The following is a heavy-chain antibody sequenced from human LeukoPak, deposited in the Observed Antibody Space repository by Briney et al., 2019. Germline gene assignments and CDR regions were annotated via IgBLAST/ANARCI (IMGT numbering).Heavy chain of an antibody. Sequence: GGSLRLSCAASGFTFRSYAMSWVRQAPGKGLEWVSAISGSGGSTYYADSVKGRFTISRDNSKNTLYLQMNSLRAEDTAVYYCAKREDGGNHGDFDYWGQGTLVTVSS. V-gene: IGHV3-23*01. D-gene: IGHD4-23*01. J-gene: IGHJ4*02. CDR2: ISGSGGST. CDR3: AKREDGGNHGDFDY. CDR1: GFTFRSYA.